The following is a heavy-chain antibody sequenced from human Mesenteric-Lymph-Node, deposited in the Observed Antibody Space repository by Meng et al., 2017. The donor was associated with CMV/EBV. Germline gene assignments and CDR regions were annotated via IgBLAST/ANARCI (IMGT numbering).Heavy chain of an antibody. Sequence: GESLKISCAASGFIFSDFEMNWVRQAPGKGLEWISYITASGLTIYYSDSVKGRFTISRDNAKNLVYLQMNSLRAEDTALYYCVRGGTEEAAYNRFHPWGQGTLVTVSS. J-gene: IGHJ5*02. CDR3: VRGGTEEAAYNRFHP. V-gene: IGHV3-48*03. D-gene: IGHD1/OR15-1a*01. CDR1: GFIFSDFE. CDR2: ITASGLTI.